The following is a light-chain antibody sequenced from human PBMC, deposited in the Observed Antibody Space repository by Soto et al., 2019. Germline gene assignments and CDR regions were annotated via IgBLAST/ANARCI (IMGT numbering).Light chain of an antibody. CDR2: RNN. CDR1: RSNIGSKY. V-gene: IGLV1-47*01. Sequence: QSVLTQPPSASGTPGQRVTISCSGSRSNIGSKYVYWYQQLPGTAPKLLIYRNNQRPSGVPDRFSGSKSGTSASLAISGLRSEHEADYYCAAWDDSLSGYVFGTGTKLTVL. CDR3: AAWDDSLSGYV. J-gene: IGLJ1*01.